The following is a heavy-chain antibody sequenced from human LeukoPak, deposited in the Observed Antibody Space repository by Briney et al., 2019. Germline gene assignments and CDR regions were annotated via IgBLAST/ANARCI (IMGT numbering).Heavy chain of an antibody. J-gene: IGHJ4*02. D-gene: IGHD6-19*01. V-gene: IGHV3-23*01. Sequence: GGSLRLSCAASGFSFSSYAMSWVRQAPGKGLEWVPSISGSGDNTYYAESVKGRFTISRDNSKNTLFLQMNSLRAEGTAVFYCAKRSGYTTGWFFDFWGQGTLVTVSS. CDR1: GFSFSSYA. CDR2: ISGSGDNT. CDR3: AKRSGYTTGWFFDF.